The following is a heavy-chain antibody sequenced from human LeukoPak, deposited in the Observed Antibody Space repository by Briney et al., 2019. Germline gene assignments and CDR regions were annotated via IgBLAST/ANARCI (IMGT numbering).Heavy chain of an antibody. CDR1: GYTFTSYY. CDR2: ISPNSDGT. CDR3: ARGRAQNEDQWLLQGY. Sequence: ASVKVSCKASGYTFTSYYIHWVRQAPGQGLEWMGCISPNSDGTNYAQKFQGRVTVTRDTSIGTAYMELSGLISDDTAVYYCARGRAQNEDQWLLQGYWGQGTLVTISS. D-gene: IGHD5-12*01. V-gene: IGHV1-2*02. J-gene: IGHJ4*02.